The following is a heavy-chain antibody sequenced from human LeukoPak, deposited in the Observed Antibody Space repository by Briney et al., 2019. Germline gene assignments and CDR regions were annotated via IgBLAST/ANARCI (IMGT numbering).Heavy chain of an antibody. CDR2: FDPEDGET. D-gene: IGHD3-22*01. CDR3: ATDSDDSSGYYEFDY. CDR1: GYTLTELS. Sequence: ASVKVSCKVSGYTLTELSMHWVRQAPGKGLEWMGGFDPEDGETIYAQKFQGRVTMTEDTSTDTAYMELSSLRSEDTAVHYCATDSDDSSGYYEFDYWGQGTLVTVSS. V-gene: IGHV1-24*01. J-gene: IGHJ4*02.